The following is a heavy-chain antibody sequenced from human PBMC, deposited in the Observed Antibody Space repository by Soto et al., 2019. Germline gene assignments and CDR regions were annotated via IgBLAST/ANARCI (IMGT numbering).Heavy chain of an antibody. Sequence: LSLSCAASVFTFSGSAMHWVRQASGKGLEWVGRIRSKANSYATAYAASVKGRFTISRDDSKNTAYLQMNSLKTEDTAVYYCTRPHSGYDSAAFDIWGQGTMVTVSS. D-gene: IGHD5-12*01. CDR3: TRPHSGYDSAAFDI. J-gene: IGHJ3*02. CDR1: VFTFSGSA. CDR2: IRSKANSYAT. V-gene: IGHV3-73*01.